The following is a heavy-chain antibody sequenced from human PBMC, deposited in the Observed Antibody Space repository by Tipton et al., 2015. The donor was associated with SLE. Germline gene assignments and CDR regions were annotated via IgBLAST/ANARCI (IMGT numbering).Heavy chain of an antibody. V-gene: IGHV3-21*01. J-gene: IGHJ5*02. CDR2: ISSSSSYI. CDR1: GFTFSSYS. CDR3: ARDEHRGVFDP. Sequence: SLRLSCAASGFTFSSYSMNWVRQAPGKGLEWVSSISSSSSYIYYADSVKGRFTISRDNAKNSLYLQMNSLRAEDTAVYYCARDEHRGVFDPWGQGTLVAIAS. D-gene: IGHD1-14*01.